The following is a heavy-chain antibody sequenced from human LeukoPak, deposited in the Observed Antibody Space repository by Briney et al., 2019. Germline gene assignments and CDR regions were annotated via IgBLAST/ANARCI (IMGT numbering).Heavy chain of an antibody. CDR1: GFIFSNYW. V-gene: IGHV3-7*01. CDR2: IKHDDGSEK. Sequence: GGSLRLSCAASGFIFSNYWMTWVRQAPGKGVEWVANIKHDDGSEKYYVDSVKGRFTISRDNAKNSLYLQMNSLRAEDTAVYYCARDKGSSWYHFYYYYYMDVWGKGTTVTISS. D-gene: IGHD6-13*01. CDR3: ARDKGSSWYHFYYYYYMDV. J-gene: IGHJ6*03.